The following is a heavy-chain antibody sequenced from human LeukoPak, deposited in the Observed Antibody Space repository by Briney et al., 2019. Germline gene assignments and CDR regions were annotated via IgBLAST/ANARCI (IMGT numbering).Heavy chain of an antibody. J-gene: IGHJ4*02. CDR1: GGSISSYY. D-gene: IGHD3-10*01. V-gene: IGHV4-59*01. Sequence: PSETLSLTCTVSGGSISSYYWSWIRQPPGKGLEWIGYIYYSGSTNCNPSLKSRVTISVDTSKNQFSLKRSSVTAADTAVYYCARGLLSLVGSGSYLDHWGQGTLVTVSS. CDR3: ARGLLSLVGSGSYLDH. CDR2: IYYSGST.